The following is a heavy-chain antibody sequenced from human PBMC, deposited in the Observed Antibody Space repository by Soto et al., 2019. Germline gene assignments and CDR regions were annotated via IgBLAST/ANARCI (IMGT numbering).Heavy chain of an antibody. CDR1: GFTFSSYS. Sequence: LRLSCAASGFTFSSYSMNWVRQAPGKGLEWVSSISSSSSYIYYADSVKGRFTISRDNAKNSLYLQMNSLRAEDTAVYYCARGPSQYGGNQLSVYCGQGTLVTVSA. J-gene: IGHJ4*02. CDR3: ARGPSQYGGNQLSVY. V-gene: IGHV3-21*01. CDR2: ISSSSSYI. D-gene: IGHD2-15*01.